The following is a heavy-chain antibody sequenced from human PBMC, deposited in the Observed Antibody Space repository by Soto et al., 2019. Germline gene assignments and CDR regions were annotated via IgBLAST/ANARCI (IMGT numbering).Heavy chain of an antibody. CDR2: IIPIFGTA. J-gene: IGHJ6*02. V-gene: IGHV1-69*13. Sequence: ASVKVSCKASGGTFSSYAISWVRQAPGQGLEWMGGIIPIFGTANYAQKFQGRVTITADESTSTAYMELSSLRSEDTAVYYCARVRADFGVVIIYYGMDVWGQGTTVTVSS. D-gene: IGHD3-3*01. CDR3: ARVRADFGVVIIYYGMDV. CDR1: GGTFSSYA.